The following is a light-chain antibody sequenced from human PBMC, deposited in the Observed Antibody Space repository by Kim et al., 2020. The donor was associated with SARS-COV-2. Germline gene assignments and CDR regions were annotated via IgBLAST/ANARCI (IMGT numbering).Light chain of an antibody. V-gene: IGLV2-11*01. CDR2: DVT. CDR3: CSYAGSDTQWV. J-gene: IGLJ3*02. CDR1: SHNVGGYNY. Sequence: HSVHIPCTVTSHNVGGYNYVSCYQQPPDKAPKVIIYDVTGRPSGVPDRISGSKSGNTASLTISGLQAEDEGDYYCCSYAGSDTQWVFGGGTQLTVL.